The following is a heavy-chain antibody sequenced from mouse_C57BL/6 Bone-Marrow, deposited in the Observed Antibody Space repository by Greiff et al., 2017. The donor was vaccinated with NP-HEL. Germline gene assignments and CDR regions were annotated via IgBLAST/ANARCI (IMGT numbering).Heavy chain of an antibody. CDR1: GYTFTSYG. V-gene: IGHV1-81*01. CDR3: ARLLYGQRRDAMDY. CDR2: IYPRSGNT. J-gene: IGHJ4*01. D-gene: IGHD1-1*02. Sequence: QVQLQQSGAELARPGASVKLSCKASGYTFTSYGISWVKQRTGQGLEWIGEIYPRSGNTYYNEKFKGKATLTADKSSSTAYMELRSLTSEDSAVYFCARLLYGQRRDAMDYWGQGTSVTVSS.